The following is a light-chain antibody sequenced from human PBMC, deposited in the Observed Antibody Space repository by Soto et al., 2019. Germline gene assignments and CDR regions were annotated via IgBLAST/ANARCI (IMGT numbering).Light chain of an antibody. V-gene: IGKV3-15*01. J-gene: IGKJ3*01. CDR1: QSVGSH. CDR3: QQYDNWPPFT. Sequence: EIVMTQSPATLSVSPGERATLSCRASQSVGSHLAWYQQRPGQAPRLLIYGASYRATGISARFSGSGSGTDFTLTISSLQSEDFAVYCCQQYDNWPPFTFGPGTKVDIK. CDR2: GAS.